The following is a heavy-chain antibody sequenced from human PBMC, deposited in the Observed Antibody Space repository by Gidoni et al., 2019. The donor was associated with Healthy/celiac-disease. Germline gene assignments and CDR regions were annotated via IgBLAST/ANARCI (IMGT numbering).Heavy chain of an antibody. D-gene: IGHD6-6*01. Sequence: QVQLVESGGGVVQPGRSLRLSCAASGFTFSSYGMHWVRQAPGKGLEWVAVISYDGSNKYYADSVKGRFTISRDNSKNTLYLQMNSLRAEDTAVYYCAKAYSSSRRGDYWGQGTLVTVSS. CDR2: ISYDGSNK. V-gene: IGHV3-30*18. CDR3: AKAYSSSRRGDY. J-gene: IGHJ4*02. CDR1: GFTFSSYG.